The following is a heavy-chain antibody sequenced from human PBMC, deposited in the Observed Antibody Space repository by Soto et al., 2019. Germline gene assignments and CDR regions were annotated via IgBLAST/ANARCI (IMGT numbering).Heavy chain of an antibody. J-gene: IGHJ6*02. Sequence: GGSLRLSSAAYRFTFSSYGMHWVRQAPGKGLEWVAVISYDGSNKYYADSVKGRFTISRDNSKNTLYLQMNSLRAEDTAVYYCAKALMVYASSVYYYYGMDVWGQGTTVTVSS. CDR3: AKALMVYASSVYYYYGMDV. CDR2: ISYDGSNK. D-gene: IGHD2-8*01. V-gene: IGHV3-30*18. CDR1: RFTFSSYG.